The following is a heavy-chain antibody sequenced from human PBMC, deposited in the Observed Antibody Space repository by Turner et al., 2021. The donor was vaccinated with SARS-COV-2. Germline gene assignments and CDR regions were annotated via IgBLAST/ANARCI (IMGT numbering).Heavy chain of an antibody. CDR3: ARRDDAFDI. V-gene: IGHV3-30*04. J-gene: IGHJ3*02. Sequence: QVQLVESGGGVVQPGRSLRLSCAASGFTFSSYAMNWVRQAPGKGLEWVAVISPAGKKAYYADSVNGRFTISRDNSKNTVYLQMNSLRAEDTAVYYCARRDDAFDIWGQGTMLTVSS. CDR1: GFTFSSYA. CDR2: ISPAGKKA.